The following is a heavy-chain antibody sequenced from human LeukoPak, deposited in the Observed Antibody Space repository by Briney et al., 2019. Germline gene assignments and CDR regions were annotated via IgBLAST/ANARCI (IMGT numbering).Heavy chain of an antibody. CDR2: INGGGDSST. D-gene: IGHD6-19*01. Sequence: GGSLRLSCAASGFTFSSYVMNWVRQAPGKGLEWVSSINGGGDSSTYYADSVTGRFTISRDNSKDTLFLQMNSLKADDTAVYYCAKASRRAAVASPLDYWGQGSLVTVSS. CDR1: GFTFSSYV. CDR3: AKASRRAAVASPLDY. V-gene: IGHV3-23*01. J-gene: IGHJ4*02.